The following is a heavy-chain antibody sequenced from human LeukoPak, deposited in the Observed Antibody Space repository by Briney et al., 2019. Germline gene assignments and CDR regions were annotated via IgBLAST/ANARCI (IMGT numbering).Heavy chain of an antibody. CDR3: ARIAAAGNRRLNY. Sequence: ASVKVSCKASGYTFTSYDINWVRQATGQGLEWMGWMNPNSGNTGYAQKFQSRIIVSRNTSISTAYMELSSLTSEDTAIYYCARIAAAGNRRLNYWGQGTLVTVAS. CDR2: MNPNSGNT. D-gene: IGHD6-13*01. J-gene: IGHJ4*02. V-gene: IGHV1-8*01. CDR1: GYTFTSYD.